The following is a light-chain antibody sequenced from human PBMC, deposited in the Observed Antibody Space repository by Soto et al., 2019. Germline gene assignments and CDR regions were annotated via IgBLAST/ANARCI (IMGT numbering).Light chain of an antibody. CDR2: ITS. Sequence: DIQMTQSPSSLSASVGDRVTITCRASQIIGSYLNWYQQKPGKAPELLISITSSLKCGVPVRFSGDGSGTDFTLTISSLQPEDFATYYCQRDSRRPFTFGPGTKVDIK. V-gene: IGKV1-39*01. J-gene: IGKJ3*01. CDR1: QIIGSY. CDR3: QRDSRRPFT.